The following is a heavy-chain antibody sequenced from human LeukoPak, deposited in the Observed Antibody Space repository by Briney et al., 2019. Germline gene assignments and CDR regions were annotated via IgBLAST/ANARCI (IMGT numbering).Heavy chain of an antibody. CDR3: ASGLGQIAMFDP. CDR2: IHYSGST. D-gene: IGHD6-6*01. CDR1: SGSISSYY. V-gene: IGHV4-59*01. Sequence: SETLSLTCTVSSGSISSYYWSWIRQPPGKGLEWIGNIHYSGSTNYNPSLKSRVTIAVETSNDHFSLKLTSVTAADTAVYYCASGLGQIAMFDPWGQGSLVIVSS. J-gene: IGHJ5*02.